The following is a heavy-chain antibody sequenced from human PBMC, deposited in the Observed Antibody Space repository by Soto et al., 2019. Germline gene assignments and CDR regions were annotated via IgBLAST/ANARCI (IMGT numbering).Heavy chain of an antibody. D-gene: IGHD6-25*01. V-gene: IGHV1-2*02. CDR3: ARGVGSSWFDP. J-gene: IGHJ5*02. Sequence: QLQLVQSGAEVKKPGASVKVSCKASGYTFTDYYMHWVRQAPGLGLEWMGWINPGSGGTNFAQKFQGRVTMTRDTSISTAYMEVSSLTSDDTAVYYCARGVGSSWFDPWGQGTLVTVSS. CDR2: INPGSGGT. CDR1: GYTFTDYY.